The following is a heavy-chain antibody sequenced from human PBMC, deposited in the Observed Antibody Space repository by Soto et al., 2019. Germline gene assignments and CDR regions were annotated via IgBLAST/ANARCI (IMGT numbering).Heavy chain of an antibody. J-gene: IGHJ6*02. CDR2: IYQTGRT. D-gene: IGHD3-3*02. Sequence: QLQLQESGSGLVQPSQTLSLTCTASGGSISTSGYSWTWIRQPPGGGREGIGSIYQTGRTYVIPSLKSQVTMSLDKSKNQFSLNLTSVTAADTALYYCAREMTICGVAPGGGVDVWGQGTTVTVSS. V-gene: IGHV4-30-2*01. CDR1: GGSISTSGYS. CDR3: AREMTICGVAPGGGVDV.